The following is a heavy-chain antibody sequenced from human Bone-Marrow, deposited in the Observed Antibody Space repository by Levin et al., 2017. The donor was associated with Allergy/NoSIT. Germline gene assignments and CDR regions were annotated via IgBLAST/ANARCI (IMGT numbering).Heavy chain of an antibody. J-gene: IGHJ6*02. D-gene: IGHD2-21*01. V-gene: IGHV3-23*01. CDR2: ITGRGGST. CDR1: GFTFSSYA. Sequence: TGGSLRLSCAASGFTFSSYAMSWVRQAPGKGLEWVSTITGRGGSTYYADSVKGRFTISRDNSMNTLYLQVNSLRADDTAVYYCAKGGDCVDLCYYYGMDVWGQGTTVTVSS. CDR3: AKGGDCVDLCYYYGMDV.